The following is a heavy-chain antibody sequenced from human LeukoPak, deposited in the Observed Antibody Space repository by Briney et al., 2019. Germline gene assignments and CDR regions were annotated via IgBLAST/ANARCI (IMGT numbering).Heavy chain of an antibody. V-gene: IGHV3-64*01. CDR2: ISSNGGST. CDR1: GFTFSSYA. CDR3: ARGSPLGDPEVWFDP. Sequence: GGSLRLSCAASGFTFSSYAMHWVRQARGKGLEYVSAISSNGGSTYYANSVKGRFTLSRDKFKNTLYLQMGSLRAEDKAVYYCARGSPLGDPEVWFDPWGQGTLVTVSP. J-gene: IGHJ5*02. D-gene: IGHD4-17*01.